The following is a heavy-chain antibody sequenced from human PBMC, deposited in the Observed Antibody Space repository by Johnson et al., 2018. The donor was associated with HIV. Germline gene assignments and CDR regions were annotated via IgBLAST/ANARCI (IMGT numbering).Heavy chain of an antibody. J-gene: IGHJ3*02. CDR3: ARVITEGGTRWAFDI. V-gene: IGHV3-66*01. CDR1: GFTFSDYY. D-gene: IGHD6-13*01. CDR2: IYSGGST. Sequence: VQLVESGGGLVKPGGSLRLSCAASGFTFSDYYMSWVRQAPGKGLEWVSVIYSGGSTYYADSVKGRFTISRDNSKNTLYLQMNSLRAEDTAVYYCARVITEGGTRWAFDIWGQGTIVTVSS.